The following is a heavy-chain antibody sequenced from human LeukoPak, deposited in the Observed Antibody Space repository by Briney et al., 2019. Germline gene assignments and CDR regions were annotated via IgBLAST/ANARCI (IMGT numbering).Heavy chain of an antibody. J-gene: IGHJ4*02. V-gene: IGHV4-59*08. CDR2: IYYSGST. CDR1: GGSISSYY. D-gene: IGHD3-22*01. CDR3: ARHYYDSSGYGPFDY. Sequence: PSETLSLTCTVSGGSISSYYWSWIRQPPGKGLEWIGYIYYSGSTNYNPSLKSRVTISVDTSKNQFSLKLSSVTAADTAVYYCARHYYDSSGYGPFDYWGQGTLVTVSS.